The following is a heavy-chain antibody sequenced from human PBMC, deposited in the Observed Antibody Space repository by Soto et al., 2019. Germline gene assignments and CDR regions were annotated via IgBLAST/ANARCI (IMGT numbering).Heavy chain of an antibody. D-gene: IGHD6-13*01. CDR2: INHSGST. J-gene: IGHJ4*02. CDR1: GGSFSGYY. Sequence: QVQLQQWGAGLLKPSETLSLTCAVYGGSFSGYYWSWIRQPPGKGLEWVGEINHSGSTNYNPSLKRRVTISVDTAKNQFSLKLSSVTAADTAVYYCARDSSSWYVFDYWGQGTLVTVSS. V-gene: IGHV4-34*01. CDR3: ARDSSSWYVFDY.